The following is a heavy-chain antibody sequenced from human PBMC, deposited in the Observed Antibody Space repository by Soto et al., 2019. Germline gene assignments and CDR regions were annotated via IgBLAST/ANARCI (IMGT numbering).Heavy chain of an antibody. V-gene: IGHV1-46*02. D-gene: IGHD2-15*01. J-gene: IGHJ4*02. CDR2: VDPTGSRS. Sequence: QVQLVQSGAEVKKPGASVTLSCKASGYIFDHYFIHWVRQAPGQGLEWMSIVDPTGSRSSFAQRFRGRVTLTKDASTSTVFLQLNRLTSGDTALYYCARDSTTMVTGFDNWGRGTLVTVS. CDR1: GYIFDHYF. CDR3: ARDSTTMVTGFDN.